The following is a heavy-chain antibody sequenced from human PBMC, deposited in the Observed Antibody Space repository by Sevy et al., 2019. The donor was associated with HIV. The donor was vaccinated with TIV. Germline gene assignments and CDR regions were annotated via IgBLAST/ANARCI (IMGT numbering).Heavy chain of an antibody. CDR2: ISYDGSNK. CDR3: AKGFGIFGVDF. D-gene: IGHD3-3*01. V-gene: IGHV3-30*18. J-gene: IGHJ4*02. CDR1: EFTFNTYG. Sequence: GGSLRLSCAASEFTFNTYGMHWVRQAPGKGLEWVALISYDGSNKYYEDSVKGRFTISRDNSKDTLCLQMNSLRDEDTGVYYCAKGFGIFGVDFWGQGTLVTVSS.